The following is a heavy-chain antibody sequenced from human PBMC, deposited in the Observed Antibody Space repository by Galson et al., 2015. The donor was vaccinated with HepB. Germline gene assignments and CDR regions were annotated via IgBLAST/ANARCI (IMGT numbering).Heavy chain of an antibody. Sequence: SLRLSCAASGFTFSSYSMNWVRQAPGKGLEWVSSISSSSSYIYYADSVKGRFTISRDNAKNSLYLQMNSLRAEDTAVYYCATDYDDHGGNPWGQGTLVTVSS. CDR1: GFTFSSYS. J-gene: IGHJ5*02. CDR2: ISSSSSYI. CDR3: ATDYDDHGGNP. D-gene: IGHD4-23*01. V-gene: IGHV3-21*01.